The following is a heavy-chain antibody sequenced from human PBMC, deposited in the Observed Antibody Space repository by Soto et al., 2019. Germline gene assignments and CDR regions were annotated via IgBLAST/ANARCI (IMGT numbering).Heavy chain of an antibody. D-gene: IGHD2-2*01. Sequence: PGGSLRLSCAASGFTFSSYAMSWVRQAPGKGLEWVSAISGSGGSTYYADSVKGRFTISRDNSKNTLYLQMNSLRAEDTAVYYCAKDRYCTSTSCYAGWHDWGQGTLVTVS. V-gene: IGHV3-23*01. CDR1: GFTFSSYA. CDR3: AKDRYCTSTSCYAGWHD. CDR2: ISGSGGST. J-gene: IGHJ4*02.